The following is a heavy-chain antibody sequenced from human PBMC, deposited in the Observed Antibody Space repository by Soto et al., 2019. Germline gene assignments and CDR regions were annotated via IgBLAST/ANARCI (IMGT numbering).Heavy chain of an antibody. V-gene: IGHV4-30-4*01. Sequence: SETLSLTCTVSGGSISSGDSYWSWIRQPPGKGLEWIGNIYYSGSTNYNPSLKSRVTISADTSTNQFSLKLISVTAADTAVYYCARDRGRSIAAVVRRWNFDYWGQGTLVTVSS. CDR1: GGSISSGDSY. CDR2: IYYSGST. CDR3: ARDRGRSIAAVVRRWNFDY. D-gene: IGHD6-13*01. J-gene: IGHJ4*02.